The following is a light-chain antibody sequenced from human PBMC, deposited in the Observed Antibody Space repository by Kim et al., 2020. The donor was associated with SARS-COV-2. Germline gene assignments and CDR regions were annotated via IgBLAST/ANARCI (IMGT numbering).Light chain of an antibody. CDR3: SSYTSSSTVLV. CDR1: SSDVGGYNY. CDR2: DVS. V-gene: IGLV2-14*03. Sequence: QSITISCTGTSSDVGGYNYVSWYQQHPGKAPKLMIYDVSNRPSGVSNRFSGSKSGNTASLTISGLQAEDEADYYCSSYTSSSTVLVFGGGTKLTVL. J-gene: IGLJ3*02.